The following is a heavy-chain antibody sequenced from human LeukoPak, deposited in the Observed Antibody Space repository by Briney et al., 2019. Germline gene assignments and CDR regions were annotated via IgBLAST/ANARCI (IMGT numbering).Heavy chain of an antibody. CDR3: ASNKWDIVVVVAVYFDY. CDR1: GFTFSSYA. CDR2: ISGSGGST. Sequence: GGSLRLSCAASGFTFSSYAMSWVRQAPGKGLEWVSAISGSGGSTYYADSVKGRFTISRDNSKNTLYLQMNSLRAEDTAVYYCASNKWDIVVVVAVYFDYWGQGTLVTVSS. J-gene: IGHJ4*02. V-gene: IGHV3-23*01. D-gene: IGHD2-15*01.